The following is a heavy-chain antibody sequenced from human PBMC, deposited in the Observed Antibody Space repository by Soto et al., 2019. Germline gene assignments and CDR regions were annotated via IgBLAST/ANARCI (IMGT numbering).Heavy chain of an antibody. CDR2: IYHSGST. CDR3: ARTSGGTLLAS. J-gene: IGHJ5*02. V-gene: IGHV4-4*02. D-gene: IGHD6-19*01. Sequence: QVQLQESGPGLVKPSGTLSLTCAVSGGSISSSNWWSWVRQSPGKGLEWIGEIYHSGSTNYNPSLKSRFPILQAKSKNQFSLKLSSVTAADTAVSDCARTSGGTLLASWGKGTLVTASP. CDR1: GGSISSSNW.